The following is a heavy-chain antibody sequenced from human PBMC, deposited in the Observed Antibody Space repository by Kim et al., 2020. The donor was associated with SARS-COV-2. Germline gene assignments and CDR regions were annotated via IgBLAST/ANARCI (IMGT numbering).Heavy chain of an antibody. J-gene: IGHJ6*02. Sequence: SETLSLTCTVSGGSITSFYWSWIRQPPGKGLEWIGFIYYSGSANYNPSLKSRVTISVDRSKNQFSLKLTSVTAADTAVYYCARMGVGWGESYQHGMDVWGQGSTVTVSS. CDR3: ARMGVGWGESYQHGMDV. D-gene: IGHD3-16*02. CDR2: IYYSGSA. V-gene: IGHV4-59*13. CDR1: GGSITSFY.